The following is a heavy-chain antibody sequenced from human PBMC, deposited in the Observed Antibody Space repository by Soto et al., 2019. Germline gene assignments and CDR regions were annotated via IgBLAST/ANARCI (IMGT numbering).Heavy chain of an antibody. V-gene: IGHV3-7*01. Sequence: EVQLVESGGDLVQPGGSLRLSCTASGFTFSNYWMSWVRQAPGKGLEWVANIGQDGSERNYVDSVKGRFTISRDNAENSLSLQMNSLRAEDTAIYYCASARHIGPWGQGTLVTVSS. CDR2: IGQDGSER. J-gene: IGHJ5*02. CDR1: GFTFSNYW. D-gene: IGHD2-21*01. CDR3: ASARHIGP.